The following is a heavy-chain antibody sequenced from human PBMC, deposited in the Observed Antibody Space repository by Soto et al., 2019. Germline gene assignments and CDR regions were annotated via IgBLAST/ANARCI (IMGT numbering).Heavy chain of an antibody. J-gene: IGHJ4*02. CDR1: GGTFSNFV. CDR2: SIPIFGTA. Sequence: SVKVSCKASGGTFSNFVISWVRQAPGQGLEWMGGSIPIFGTANYAQKFQGRVTIIADESTGTTYMELTSLRSEDTAVYYCARAPILVGETTYENYFDYWGQGTLVTVSS. CDR3: ARAPILVGETTYENYFDY. D-gene: IGHD2-21*01. V-gene: IGHV1-69*13.